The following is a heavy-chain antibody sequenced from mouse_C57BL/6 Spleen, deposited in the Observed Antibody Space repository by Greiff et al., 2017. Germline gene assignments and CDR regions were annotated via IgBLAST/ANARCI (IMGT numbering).Heavy chain of an antibody. CDR1: GFTFSSYG. J-gene: IGHJ2*01. CDR3: ARQGGGNYDA. CDR2: ISSGGSYT. Sequence: DVQLVESGGDLVTPGGSLKLSCAASGFTFSSYGLSWVRQTPDKRLEWVATISSGGSYTYYPDSVKGRFTIYRDNAKNTLYMQMSSLKSEDTAMDYCARQGGGNYDAWGQGTTLTVSS. D-gene: IGHD2-1*01. V-gene: IGHV5-6*01.